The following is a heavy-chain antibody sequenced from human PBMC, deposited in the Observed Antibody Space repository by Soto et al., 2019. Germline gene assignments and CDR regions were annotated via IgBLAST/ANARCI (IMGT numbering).Heavy chain of an antibody. V-gene: IGHV4-30-2*01. J-gene: IGHJ6*02. CDR3: ARGGGIPTYYYYYGMDV. CDR1: GGSISSGVYS. CDR2: IYHSGST. D-gene: IGHD3-16*01. Sequence: SETLSLTCAASGGSISSGVYSGTWIRQPPGKGLEWIGYIYHSGSTYYNPSLKSRVTISVDRSKNQFSLKLSSVTAADTAVYYCARGGGIPTYYYYYGMDVWGQGTTVTFSS.